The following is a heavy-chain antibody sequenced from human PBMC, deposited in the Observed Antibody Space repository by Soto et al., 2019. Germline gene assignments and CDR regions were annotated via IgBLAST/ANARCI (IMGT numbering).Heavy chain of an antibody. CDR1: VCTLSSYA. J-gene: IGHJ4*02. Sequence: SEKVACKSSVCTLSSYAITLVRQAPGQGLEWMGGIIPIFGTANYAQKFQGRVTITADESTSTAYIELSRLRSEDTAVYYCASEVFDDSSGDYFDYWGQGTLVTGSS. D-gene: IGHD3-22*01. CDR3: ASEVFDDSSGDYFDY. V-gene: IGHV1-69*13. CDR2: IIPIFGTA.